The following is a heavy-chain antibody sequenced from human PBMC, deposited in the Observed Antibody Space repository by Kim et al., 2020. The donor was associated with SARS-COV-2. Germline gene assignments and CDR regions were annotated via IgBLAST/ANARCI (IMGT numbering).Heavy chain of an antibody. D-gene: IGHD2-15*01. Sequence: GGSLRLSCAASGFTFSSYWMSWVRQAPGKGLEWVANIKQDGSERCYVDSVKGRFTISRDNAKNSLYLQMNSLRAEDTAVYYCARDQSAPRWILLDYYYGMDVWGQGTTVAVSS. CDR2: IKQDGSER. J-gene: IGHJ6*02. CDR3: ARDQSAPRWILLDYYYGMDV. CDR1: GFTFSSYW. V-gene: IGHV3-7*01.